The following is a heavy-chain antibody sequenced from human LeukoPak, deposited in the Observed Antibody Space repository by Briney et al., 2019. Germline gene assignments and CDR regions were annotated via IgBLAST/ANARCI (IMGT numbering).Heavy chain of an antibody. Sequence: GGSLRLSCVASGFRFSSYAMTWVRQAPGKGLEWVSGFSDSAGNTYYAGSVEGRFTISRDNSKNTLYLDMNSLRAEDTAVYFCAKVYATGWSYFDYWGQGPLVTVSS. CDR1: GFRFSSYA. J-gene: IGHJ4*02. D-gene: IGHD6-19*01. V-gene: IGHV3-23*01. CDR3: AKVYATGWSYFDY. CDR2: FSDSAGNT.